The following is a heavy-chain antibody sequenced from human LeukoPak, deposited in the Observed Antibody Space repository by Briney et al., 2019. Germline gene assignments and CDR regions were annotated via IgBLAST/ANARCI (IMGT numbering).Heavy chain of an antibody. CDR1: GFTFGDYA. D-gene: IGHD3-16*01. V-gene: IGHV3-49*04. CDR3: SRGRQGMDV. CDR2: IRSKAYGETR. Sequence: GGSLRLPCTGSGFTFGDYAMSWVRQAPGKGRDGVGFIRSKAYGETREYAASVKGRFSFSRDDFKSIAYLQMNSLKTDDTAVYYCSRGRQGMDVWGQGTTVTVSS. J-gene: IGHJ6*02.